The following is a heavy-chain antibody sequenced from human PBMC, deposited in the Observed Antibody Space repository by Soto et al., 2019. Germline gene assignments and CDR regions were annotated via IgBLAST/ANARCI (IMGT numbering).Heavy chain of an antibody. D-gene: IGHD3-10*01. CDR1: GFTFSSYS. V-gene: IGHV3-48*04. CDR2: ISTDSTTI. Sequence: EVQLVESGGGLVQPGGSLRLSCAASGFTFSSYSMNWVRQAPGKGLEWVSFISTDSTTIYYADSVKGRFTISRDNAKNSLCLQMNSLRAEDTAVYYCARDDKHGSGSYNWGQGTLVTVSS. J-gene: IGHJ4*02. CDR3: ARDDKHGSGSYN.